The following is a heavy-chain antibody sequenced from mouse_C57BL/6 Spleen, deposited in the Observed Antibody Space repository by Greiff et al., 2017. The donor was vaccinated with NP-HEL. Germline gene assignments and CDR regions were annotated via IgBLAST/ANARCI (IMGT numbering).Heavy chain of an antibody. V-gene: IGHV1-50*01. CDR3: ARKRDYYGSSYNYAMDY. Sequence: QVQLQQPGAELVKPGASVKLSCKASGYTFTSYWMQWVKQRPGQGLEWIGEIDPSDSYTNYNQKFKGKATLTVDTSSSTAYMQLSSLTSEDSAVYYCARKRDYYGSSYNYAMDYWGQGTSVTVSS. CDR1: GYTFTSYW. J-gene: IGHJ4*01. D-gene: IGHD1-1*01. CDR2: IDPSDSYT.